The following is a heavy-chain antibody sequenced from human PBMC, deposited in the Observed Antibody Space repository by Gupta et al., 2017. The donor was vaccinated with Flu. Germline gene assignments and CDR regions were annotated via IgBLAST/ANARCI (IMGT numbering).Heavy chain of an antibody. CDR1: GDSFTLSNYY. CDR3: VRSAARPSKYFRH. V-gene: IGHV4-39*01. Sequence: QLQLQESGPGLVRPSATLSLTCTVSGDSFTLSNYYWGWIRQPPGKGLEWIGTSYHSGSTYYNPSLKSRVTISVDTSKNQFSLSLTSVTAADTAVYYCVRSAARPSKYFRHGGRGTLVTVSS. D-gene: IGHD6-6*01. CDR2: SYHSGST. J-gene: IGHJ1*01.